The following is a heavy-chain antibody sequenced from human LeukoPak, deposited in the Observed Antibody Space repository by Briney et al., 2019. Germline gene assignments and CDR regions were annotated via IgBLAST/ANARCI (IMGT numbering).Heavy chain of an antibody. V-gene: IGHV3-23*01. CDR3: ARHGGGTIRIAAFDI. D-gene: IGHD3-3*01. CDR2: ISGSGGST. J-gene: IGHJ3*02. Sequence: GGSLRLSCAASGFTFSGYAMNWLPQAPGKGLEWVSAISGSGGSTYYADSVKGRFTISRENSKNTLYLKLNSLRAEDTAVYYFARHGGGTIRIAAFDIWREGTMVTVPS. CDR1: GFTFSGYA.